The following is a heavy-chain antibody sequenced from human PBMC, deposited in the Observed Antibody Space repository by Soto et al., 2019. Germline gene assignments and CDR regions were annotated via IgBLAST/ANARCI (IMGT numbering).Heavy chain of an antibody. CDR1: GGTFSSYT. D-gene: IGHD2-15*01. V-gene: IGHV1-69*02. CDR2: IIPILGIA. CDR3: ARVRGVAATHWFDP. Sequence: QVQLVQSGAEVKKPGSSVKVSCKASGGTFSSYTISWVRQAPGQGLEWMGRIIPILGIANYAQKFQGRVTITADKSTSTAYMELSSLRSEDTAVYYCARVRGVAATHWFDPWGQGTLVTVSS. J-gene: IGHJ5*02.